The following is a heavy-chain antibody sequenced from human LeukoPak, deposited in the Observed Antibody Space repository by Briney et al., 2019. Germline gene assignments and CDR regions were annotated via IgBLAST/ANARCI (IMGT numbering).Heavy chain of an antibody. CDR2: ISSSGSTI. Sequence: GGSLRLSCAASGFTFSSYEMNWVRQAPGKGLEWVSYISSSGSTIYYADSVKGRFTISRDSAKNSLYLQMNSLRAEDTAVYYCAELGITMIGGVWGKGTTVTISS. V-gene: IGHV3-48*03. J-gene: IGHJ6*04. CDR3: AELGITMIGGV. D-gene: IGHD3-10*02. CDR1: GFTFSSYE.